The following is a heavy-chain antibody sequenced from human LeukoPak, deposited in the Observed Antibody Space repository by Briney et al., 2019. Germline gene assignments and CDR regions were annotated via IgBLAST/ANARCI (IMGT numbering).Heavy chain of an antibody. D-gene: IGHD3-22*01. Sequence: SETLSLTCTVSGGSISSSSYYWGWIRQPPGKGLEWIGSIYYSGSTYYNPSLKSRVTISVDTSKNQFSLKLSSVTAADTAVYYCARQPYDSSGLNWFDPWGQGTLVTVS. CDR1: GGSISSSSYY. V-gene: IGHV4-39*01. CDR3: ARQPYDSSGLNWFDP. J-gene: IGHJ5*02. CDR2: IYYSGST.